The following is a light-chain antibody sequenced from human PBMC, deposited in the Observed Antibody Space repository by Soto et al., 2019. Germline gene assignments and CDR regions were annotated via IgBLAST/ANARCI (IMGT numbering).Light chain of an antibody. CDR1: QSVSSY. J-gene: IGKJ2*01. CDR3: QQRSNWPYT. CDR2: DAS. V-gene: IGKV3-11*01. Sequence: EIVLTQSTATLSLSPGERATLSCRASQSVSSYLAWYQQKPGQAPRLLIYDASNRATGIPARFSGSGSGTDFPLTISSLEPEDFAVYYCQQRSNWPYTFGQGTKLEIK.